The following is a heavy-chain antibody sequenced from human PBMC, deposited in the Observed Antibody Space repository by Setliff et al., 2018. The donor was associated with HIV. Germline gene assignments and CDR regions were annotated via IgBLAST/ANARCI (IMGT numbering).Heavy chain of an antibody. CDR2: IYTSGNT. D-gene: IGHD3-3*01. CDR3: AVRRYNSLWSGYVDY. J-gene: IGHJ4*02. V-gene: IGHV4-61*02. CDR1: GGSISSDNYY. Sequence: PSETLSLTCTVSGGSISSDNYYWSWIRQPAGKGLGWIGRIYTSGNTKYNPSLKSRVTISVDKSKNQFSLKLTSVTAADTAVYYCAVRRYNSLWSGYVDYWGQGTLVTVSS.